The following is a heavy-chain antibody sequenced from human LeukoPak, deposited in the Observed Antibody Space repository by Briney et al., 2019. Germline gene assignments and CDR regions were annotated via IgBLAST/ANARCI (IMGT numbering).Heavy chain of an antibody. V-gene: IGHV4-39*01. CDR3: ATIGGSYSLDY. D-gene: IGHD1-26*01. CDR2: IYYSGST. Sequence: SETLSLTCTVSGGSISSSSYYWGWIRQPPGKGLEWIGSIYYSGSTYYNPSLKSRVTISVDTSKNQFSLKLSSVTAADTAVYYCATIGGSYSLDYWGQGTLVTVSS. CDR1: GGSISSSSYY. J-gene: IGHJ4*02.